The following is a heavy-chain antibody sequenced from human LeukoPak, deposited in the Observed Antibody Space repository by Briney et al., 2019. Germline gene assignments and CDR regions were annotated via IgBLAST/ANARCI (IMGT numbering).Heavy chain of an antibody. CDR2: ISSSSSTI. CDR1: GFTFSSYS. V-gene: IGHV3-48*04. D-gene: IGHD1-26*01. CDR3: ARVGAASGSYYDY. Sequence: GGSLRLSCAASGFTFSSYSMNWVRQAPGKGLEWVSYISSSSSTIYYADSVKGRFTISRDNAKNSLYLQMNSLRAEDTAVYYCARVGAASGSYYDYWGQGTLVTVSS. J-gene: IGHJ4*02.